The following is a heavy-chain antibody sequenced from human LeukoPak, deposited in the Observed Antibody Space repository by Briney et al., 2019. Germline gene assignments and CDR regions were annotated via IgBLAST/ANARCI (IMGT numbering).Heavy chain of an antibody. CDR2: ISSSGSTI. D-gene: IGHD2-2*01. CDR1: GFTFSSYE. CDR3: AKDLPAFIVVVPAAVFDY. Sequence: GGSLRLSCAASGFTFSSYEMNWVRQAPGKGLEWVSYISSSGSTIYYADSVKGRFTISRDNAKNSLYLQMNSLRAEDTAVYYCAKDLPAFIVVVPAAVFDYWGQGTLVTVSS. V-gene: IGHV3-48*03. J-gene: IGHJ4*02.